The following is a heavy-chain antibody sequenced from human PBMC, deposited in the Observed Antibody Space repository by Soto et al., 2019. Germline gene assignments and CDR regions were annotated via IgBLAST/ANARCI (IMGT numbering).Heavy chain of an antibody. CDR2: IKEDGTET. V-gene: IGHV3-7*01. J-gene: IGHJ6*02. Sequence: PGGSLRLSCAASGFTFTTYWMTWVRQAPGKGLEWVANIKEDGTETNYVDSVKGRFTISRDNAKNSLYLQMNSLRAEDTAVYYCARGRSWGPMRYYYYYYGMDVWGQGTTVTVSS. CDR1: GFTFTTYW. D-gene: IGHD6-13*01. CDR3: ARGRSWGPMRYYYYYYGMDV.